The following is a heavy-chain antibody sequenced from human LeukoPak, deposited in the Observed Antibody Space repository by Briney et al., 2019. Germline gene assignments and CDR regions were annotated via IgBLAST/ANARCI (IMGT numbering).Heavy chain of an antibody. Sequence: SETLSLTCTVSGGSISSGSYYWSWIRQPAGKGLEWIGRIYTSGSTNYNPSLKSLVTISVDTSKNQFSLKLSSVTAADTAVYYCARARDYYDSSGYYDSFDYWGLGTLVTVSS. CDR1: GGSISSGSYY. J-gene: IGHJ4*02. D-gene: IGHD3-22*01. CDR3: ARARDYYDSSGYYDSFDY. V-gene: IGHV4-61*02. CDR2: IYTSGST.